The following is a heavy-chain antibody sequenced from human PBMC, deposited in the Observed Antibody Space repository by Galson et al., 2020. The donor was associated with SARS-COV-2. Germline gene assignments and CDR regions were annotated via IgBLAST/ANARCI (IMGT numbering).Heavy chain of an antibody. CDR3: ARDGCSGGSCYANYYDYGMDG. J-gene: IGHJ6*04. CDR2: INYSGST. V-gene: IGHV4-59*01. Sequence: SETLSLTCTVSGGSISSYYWSWIRQPPGKGLEWIGYINYSGSTNYNPSLKSRVTISVDTSKNQFPLNLSSVTAADTAVYYCARDGCSGGSCYANYYDYGMDGGGEGSTVTVSS. CDR1: GGSISSYY. D-gene: IGHD2-15*01.